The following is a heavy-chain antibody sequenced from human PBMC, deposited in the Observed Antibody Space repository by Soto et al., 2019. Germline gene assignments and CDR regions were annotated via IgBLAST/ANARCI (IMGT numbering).Heavy chain of an antibody. Sequence: SETLSLTCTVSGGSISDGAYYWRWIRQPPGKGLEWIGHIYNSGNTYNNPSLKSRLTISVDTSKNQFSLNLNSVTAADTAVYYCASGLSGDKVDQWGQGTLVTVS. CDR3: ASGLSGDKVDQ. D-gene: IGHD2-21*01. CDR1: GGSISDGAYY. J-gene: IGHJ4*02. V-gene: IGHV4-30-4*01. CDR2: IYNSGNT.